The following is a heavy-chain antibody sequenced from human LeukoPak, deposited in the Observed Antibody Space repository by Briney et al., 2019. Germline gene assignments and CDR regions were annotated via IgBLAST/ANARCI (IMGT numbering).Heavy chain of an antibody. V-gene: IGHV4-59*01. Sequence: SETLSLTCTVSGGSISSYYWSWIRQPPGKGLEWTGYIYYSGRTNYNPSLKSRVTISVDTSKNQFSLKLSSVTAADTAVYYCARGPNRYYFDYWGQGTLVSVSS. J-gene: IGHJ4*02. CDR1: GGSISSYY. CDR3: ARGPNRYYFDY. CDR2: IYYSGRT. D-gene: IGHD2/OR15-2a*01.